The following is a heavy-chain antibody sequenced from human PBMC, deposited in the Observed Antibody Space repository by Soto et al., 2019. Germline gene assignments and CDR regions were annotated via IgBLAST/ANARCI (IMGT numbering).Heavy chain of an antibody. CDR3: AGRYCTDGVCYTNDYDYIFV. V-gene: IGHV3-23*01. CDR1: GFTFSTYA. J-gene: IGHJ6*03. D-gene: IGHD2-8*01. CDR2: ITTSGGNT. Sequence: EVQLLESGGGLVQPGGSLRLSCAASGFTFSTYAMSWVRQAPGKGLEWVSTITTSGGNTYYADTVQGRFTISRDNSKNTLYLQMNSLRAEGTAVYYCAGRYCTDGVCYTNDYDYIFVWGKGTTVTVSS.